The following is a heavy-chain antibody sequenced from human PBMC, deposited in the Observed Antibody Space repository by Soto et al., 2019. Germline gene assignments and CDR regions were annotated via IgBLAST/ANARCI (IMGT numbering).Heavy chain of an antibody. V-gene: IGHV1-2*02. Sequence: ASVKVSCKASGYTFTGYYMHWVRQAPGQGLEWMGWINAYNGSTNYAQKFQGRVTMTTDTSTSTAYMELRSLRSDDTAVYYCARGGDKPYGMDVWGQGTTVTVSS. CDR1: GYTFTGYY. D-gene: IGHD2-15*01. J-gene: IGHJ6*02. CDR3: ARGGDKPYGMDV. CDR2: INAYNGST.